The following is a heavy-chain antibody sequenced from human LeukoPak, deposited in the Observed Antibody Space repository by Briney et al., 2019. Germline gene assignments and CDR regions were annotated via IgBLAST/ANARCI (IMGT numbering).Heavy chain of an antibody. J-gene: IGHJ5*02. CDR2: IGGSDDT. Sequence: GDSLRLSCVASGFTFSNYPMTWVRQFPGKGLQWVSTIGGSDDTYYADSVKGRFTISRDNAKNSLYLQMNSLRAEDTAVYYCARDNWFDPWGQGTLVTVSS. CDR1: GFTFSNYP. CDR3: ARDNWFDP. V-gene: IGHV3-69-1*01.